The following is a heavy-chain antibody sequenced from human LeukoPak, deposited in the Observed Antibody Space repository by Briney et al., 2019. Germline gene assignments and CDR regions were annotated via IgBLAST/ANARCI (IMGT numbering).Heavy chain of an antibody. CDR3: ARIFHDSGSSPFDN. J-gene: IGHJ4*02. V-gene: IGHV2-70*04. D-gene: IGHD6-6*01. Sequence: SGPTLVNPTQTLTLTCTFSGFSLSTAGVRVSWIRQPPGKALEWLARIDWDDDTFYSTSLKTRLTISKDTSKNQVFLTMTNMDPVDTATYYCARIFHDSGSSPFDNWGQGTLVTVPS. CDR2: IDWDDDT. CDR1: GFSLSTAGVR.